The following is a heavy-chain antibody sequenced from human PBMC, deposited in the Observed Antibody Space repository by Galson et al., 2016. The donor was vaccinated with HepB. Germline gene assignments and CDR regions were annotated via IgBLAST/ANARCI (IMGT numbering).Heavy chain of an antibody. J-gene: IGHJ4*02. CDR1: GGSISSYF. D-gene: IGHD2-21*02. CDR2: IYKSGST. CDR3: ARGVTGTPYFDF. V-gene: IGHV4-59*01. Sequence: SETLSLTCNVSGGSISSYFWSWIRQPPGKGLEWIGYIYKSGSTNYSPSLKSRVTVSVDTSKNQFSLQLRSVTAADTAVYFCARGVTGTPYFDFWGQGALVTVSP.